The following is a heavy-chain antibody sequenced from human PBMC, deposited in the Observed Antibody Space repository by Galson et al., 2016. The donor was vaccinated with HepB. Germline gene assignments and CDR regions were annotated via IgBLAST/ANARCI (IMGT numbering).Heavy chain of an antibody. CDR1: GYSFISYV. D-gene: IGHD2-8*01. Sequence: SVKVSCKASGYSFISYVLYWVRQAPGQRLEWMGWINAVNGNTKHSQSFQGRVILTRDTSASTAYIDLSSLRSEDTAVYYCARVGYVASRDGPLDYWGQGTLVTVSS. CDR3: ARVGYVASRDGPLDY. CDR2: INAVNGNT. J-gene: IGHJ4*02. V-gene: IGHV1-3*01.